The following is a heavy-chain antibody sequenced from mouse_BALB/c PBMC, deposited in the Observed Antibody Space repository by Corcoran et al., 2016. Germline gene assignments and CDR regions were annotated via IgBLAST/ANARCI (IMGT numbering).Heavy chain of an antibody. Sequence: DVQLQESGPGLVKPSQSLSLTCSVTGYSITSGYYWNWIRQFPGNKLEWMGYISYDGINNYNPSLKNRISITRDTSKNQFFLKLNSVTTEDTATYYCARKGYGNYDGFAYWGQGTLVTVSA. D-gene: IGHD2-10*02. V-gene: IGHV3-6*02. J-gene: IGHJ3*01. CDR2: ISYDGIN. CDR1: GYSITSGYY. CDR3: ARKGYGNYDGFAY.